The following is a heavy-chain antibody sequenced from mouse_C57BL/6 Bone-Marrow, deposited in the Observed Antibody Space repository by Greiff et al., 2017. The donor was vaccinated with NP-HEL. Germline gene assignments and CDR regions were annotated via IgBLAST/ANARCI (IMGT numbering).Heavy chain of an antibody. Sequence: QVQLQQSGAELVKPGASVKMSCKASGYTFTTYPIAWMQQNHGKSLEWIGNFHPYNDDTKYNEKFKGKATLTVEKSSSTVYLELSRLTSDDSAVYYCARGSYYSIHWYFDVWGTGTTVTVSS. D-gene: IGHD2-5*01. CDR2: FHPYNDDT. J-gene: IGHJ1*03. CDR3: ARGSYYSIHWYFDV. CDR1: GYTFTTYP. V-gene: IGHV1-47*01.